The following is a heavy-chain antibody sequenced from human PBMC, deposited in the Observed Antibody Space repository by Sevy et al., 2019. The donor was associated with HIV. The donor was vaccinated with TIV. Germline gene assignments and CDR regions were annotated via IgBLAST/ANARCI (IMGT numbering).Heavy chain of an antibody. J-gene: IGHJ4*02. V-gene: IGHV3-30-3*01. CDR2: ISYDGGNK. D-gene: IGHD3-10*01. CDR3: ASAPQGGSDVITPPDY. Sequence: GGSLRLSCAASGFTFNTYAMHWVRQAPGKGLDWLTFISYDGGNKYYEVSVKGRFTISRDNSKSMVYLQMNSLRAEDTALYYCASAPQGGSDVITPPDYWGQGTLVTVSS. CDR1: GFTFNTYA.